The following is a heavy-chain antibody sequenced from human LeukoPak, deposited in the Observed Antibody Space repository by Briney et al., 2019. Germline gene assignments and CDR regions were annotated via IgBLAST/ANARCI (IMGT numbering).Heavy chain of an antibody. CDR2: ISSSSSYI. J-gene: IGHJ5*02. Sequence: GGSLRLSCAASGFTFSSYSMNWVRQAPGKGLEWVSSISSSSSYIYYADSVKGRFTISRDNAKNSLYQQMNSLRAEDTAVYYCARGIVGYGADPWGQGTLVTVSS. CDR3: ARGIVGYGADP. V-gene: IGHV3-21*01. CDR1: GFTFSSYS. D-gene: IGHD1-26*01.